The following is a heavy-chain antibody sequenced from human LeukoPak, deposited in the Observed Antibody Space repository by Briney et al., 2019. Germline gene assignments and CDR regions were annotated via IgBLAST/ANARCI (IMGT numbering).Heavy chain of an antibody. Sequence: SETLSLTCTVSGGSISSYYWSWIRQPAGKGLEWIGRIYTSGSTNYNPSLKSRVTMSVDTSKNQFSLKLSSVTAADTAVYYCERDGCSSTSCYNAMDVWGKGTTVTVSS. J-gene: IGHJ6*04. V-gene: IGHV4-4*07. CDR3: ERDGCSSTSCYNAMDV. CDR1: GGSISSYY. D-gene: IGHD2-2*01. CDR2: IYTSGST.